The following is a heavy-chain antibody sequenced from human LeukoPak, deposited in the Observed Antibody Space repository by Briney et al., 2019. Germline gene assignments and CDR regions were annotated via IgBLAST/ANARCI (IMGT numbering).Heavy chain of an antibody. J-gene: IGHJ3*02. V-gene: IGHV1-3*03. CDR3: AREAHYYDTSGYPATDAFDI. CDR1: GYTFTSHT. CDR2: INSGNGGT. D-gene: IGHD3-22*01. Sequence: ASVKVSCKASGYTFTSHTMHWVRQAPGQRLEWMGWINSGNGGTKYSREFQGRATITSDTSASTAYMELSSLRSEDMAVYYCAREAHYYDTSGYPATDAFDIWGQGTMVTVSS.